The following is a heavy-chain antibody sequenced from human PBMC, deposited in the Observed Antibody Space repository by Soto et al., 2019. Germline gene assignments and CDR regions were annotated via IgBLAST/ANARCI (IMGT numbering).Heavy chain of an antibody. Sequence: PGGSLRLSCAASGFTFSSYSMNWVRQAPGKGLEWVSSISSSSSYIYYADSVKGRFTISRDNAKNSLYLQMNSLRAEDTAVYYCARVGHSSSWYENWFDPWGQGTLVTVS. D-gene: IGHD6-13*01. V-gene: IGHV3-21*01. CDR1: GFTFSSYS. J-gene: IGHJ5*02. CDR3: ARVGHSSSWYENWFDP. CDR2: ISSSSSYI.